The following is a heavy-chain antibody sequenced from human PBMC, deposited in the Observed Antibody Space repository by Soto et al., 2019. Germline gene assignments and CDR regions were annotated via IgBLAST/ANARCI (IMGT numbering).Heavy chain of an antibody. CDR2: ISAYNGNT. Sequence: QVQLVQSGAEVKKPGASVKVSCKASGYTFTSYGISWVRQAPGQGLEWMGWISAYNGNTNYAQKLQGRVTMTTDTTPETAHIGVGSLRSDDTAVYYCARDTRIAVAGISDYWGQGTLVTVSS. J-gene: IGHJ4*02. D-gene: IGHD6-19*01. V-gene: IGHV1-18*01. CDR3: ARDTRIAVAGISDY. CDR1: GYTFTSYG.